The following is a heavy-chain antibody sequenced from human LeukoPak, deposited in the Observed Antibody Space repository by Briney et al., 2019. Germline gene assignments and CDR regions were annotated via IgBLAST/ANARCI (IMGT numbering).Heavy chain of an antibody. CDR2: IVGSGGST. Sequence: GASLRLSCAASGFTFSNYAMSWVRQAPGKGLEWVSAIVGSGGSTYYADSVKGRFTISRDNSKNTLYLQMNSLRAEDTAVYYCARPLRYCSSTSCYYFDYWGQGTLVTVSS. V-gene: IGHV3-23*01. D-gene: IGHD2-2*01. CDR1: GFTFSNYA. J-gene: IGHJ4*02. CDR3: ARPLRYCSSTSCYYFDY.